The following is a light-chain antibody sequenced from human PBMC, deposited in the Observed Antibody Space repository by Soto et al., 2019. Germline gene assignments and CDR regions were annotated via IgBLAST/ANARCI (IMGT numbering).Light chain of an antibody. CDR2: GSS. CDR3: QQYGSSLT. Sequence: EIVLTQSPATLSVSPGERATLSCRATETISTNLAWFQRKAGQPPRLLIYGSSTRATGVPDRFSGSGSGTEFALIISSLQSAGVAVYYCQQYGSSLTFGPGTRLEIK. CDR1: ETISTN. V-gene: IGKV3-15*01. J-gene: IGKJ5*01.